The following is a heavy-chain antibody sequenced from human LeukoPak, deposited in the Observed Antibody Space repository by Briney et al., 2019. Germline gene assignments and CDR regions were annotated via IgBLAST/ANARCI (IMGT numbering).Heavy chain of an antibody. CDR2: IYYSGST. Sequence: PSQTLSLTCTVSGGSISSGAYYWSWIRQPPGKGLEWIGYIYYSGSTYYNPSLKSRVTISVDTSKNQFSLKLSSVTAADTAVYYCARVKGDYCGGDCSSYYYYMDVWGKGTTVTVSS. V-gene: IGHV4-30-4*08. D-gene: IGHD2-21*01. CDR1: GGSISSGAYY. J-gene: IGHJ6*03. CDR3: ARVKGDYCGGDCSSYYYYMDV.